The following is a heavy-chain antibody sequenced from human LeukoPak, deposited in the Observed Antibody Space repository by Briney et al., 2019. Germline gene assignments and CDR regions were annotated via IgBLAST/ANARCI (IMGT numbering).Heavy chain of an antibody. CDR3: ARSNGWVFNY. CDR2: INGDGSEK. CDR1: GFTFSNTW. D-gene: IGHD6-19*01. J-gene: IGHJ4*02. Sequence: GGSLRLSCAASGFTFSNTWMTWVRQAPGKGLEWVANINGDGSEKHYVDSVKGRFTNSRDNAKNTLYLQMNSVRDEDTAVYYCARSNGWVFNYWGQGTLVTVSS. V-gene: IGHV3-7*01.